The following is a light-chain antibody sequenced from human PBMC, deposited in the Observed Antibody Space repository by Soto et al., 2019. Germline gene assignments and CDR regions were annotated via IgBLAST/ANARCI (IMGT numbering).Light chain of an antibody. CDR3: QQYASSSWT. CDR1: QSVSSSY. J-gene: IGKJ1*01. CDR2: GAS. Sequence: EIVLTQSPGTLSLSPGERATLSCRASQSVSSSYLAWYQQKPSQAPRLLIYGASSRATGIPDRFGGSGSGTDFTLTISRLEPEDFSVYYCQQYASSSWTFGQGTKVDIK. V-gene: IGKV3-20*01.